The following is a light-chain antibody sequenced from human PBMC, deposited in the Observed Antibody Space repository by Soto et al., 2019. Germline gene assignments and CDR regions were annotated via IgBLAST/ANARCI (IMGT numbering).Light chain of an antibody. Sequence: QSALTQPASVSGSPGQSITISCTGTSSDVGGYNYVSWYRHHPGQAPQLVIYDVSNRPSGVSDRFSGSKSGNTASLTISGLQADDTAHYYCCSYTRSGTLSFGGGTKVTVL. CDR1: SSDVGGYNY. CDR2: DVS. V-gene: IGLV2-14*01. J-gene: IGLJ2*01. CDR3: CSYTRSGTLS.